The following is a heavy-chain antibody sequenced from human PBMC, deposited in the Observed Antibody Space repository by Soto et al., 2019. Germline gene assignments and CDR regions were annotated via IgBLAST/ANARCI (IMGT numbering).Heavy chain of an antibody. CDR2: IYYSGST. CDR3: ARRAGTWAYFDY. J-gene: IGHJ4*02. Sequence: QLQLQESGPGLVKPSETLSLTCTVSGGSISSSSYYWGWIRQPPGKGLEWIGSIYYSGSTYYNPSLKSRVTISGDTSKNQFSLKLSSVTAADTAVYYCARRAGTWAYFDYWGQGTLVTVSS. CDR1: GGSISSSSYY. V-gene: IGHV4-39*01. D-gene: IGHD6-13*01.